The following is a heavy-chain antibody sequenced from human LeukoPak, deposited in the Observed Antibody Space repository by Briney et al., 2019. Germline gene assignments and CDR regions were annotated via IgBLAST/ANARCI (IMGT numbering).Heavy chain of an antibody. CDR3: ARPSRLYRSSEYFQH. D-gene: IGHD6-13*01. J-gene: IGHJ1*01. Sequence: PGGSLRLSCAASGFTFSSYEMNWVRQVPGKGLEWISYISSSGSTIYFADSVKGRFIISRDNAKNSLYLQMNSLRAEDTAVYYCARPSRLYRSSEYFQHWGQGTLVIVSS. CDR2: ISSSGSTI. CDR1: GFTFSSYE. V-gene: IGHV3-48*03.